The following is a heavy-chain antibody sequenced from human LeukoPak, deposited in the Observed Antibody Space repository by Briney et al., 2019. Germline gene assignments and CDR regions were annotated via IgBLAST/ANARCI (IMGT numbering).Heavy chain of an antibody. D-gene: IGHD5-24*01. Sequence: PGGSLRLSCAASGFTFSNYGMHWVRQAPGKGLDWVAFIHYDGSNKYYADSVKGRFTISRDDSKNTLYLQMNSLRAEDTAVYYCARHRSKWLQSSFDYWGQGTLVTVSS. V-gene: IGHV3-30*02. CDR1: GFTFSNYG. J-gene: IGHJ4*02. CDR3: ARHRSKWLQSSFDY. CDR2: IHYDGSNK.